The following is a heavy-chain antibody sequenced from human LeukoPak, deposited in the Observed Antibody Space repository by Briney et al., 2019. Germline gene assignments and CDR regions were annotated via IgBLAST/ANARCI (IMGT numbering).Heavy chain of an antibody. J-gene: IGHJ2*01. CDR2: IYSDGTT. V-gene: IGHV3-53*01. CDR3: ARSGGYWYFDL. Sequence: PGGSLTLSCAASGFTVSSYYMSWVRQAPGKGMEWVSLIYSDGTTYYADSVKGRFTIYRDNSKNTLYLQMNSQRGEDTAVYYCARSGGYWYFDLWGRGTLVTVCS. CDR1: GFTVSSYY. D-gene: IGHD2-15*01.